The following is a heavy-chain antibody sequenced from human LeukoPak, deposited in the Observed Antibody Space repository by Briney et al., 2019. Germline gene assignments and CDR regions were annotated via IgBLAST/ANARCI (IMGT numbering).Heavy chain of an antibody. CDR3: ARGGSHFEY. D-gene: IGHD3-16*01. CDR1: GYNFTNYW. Sequence: GESLKISCQGSGYNFTNYWIGWVRQMPGKDLEWMGIIYPADSDTRYSPSFQGHVTISADKSISTAYLQRTSLKASDSAIYYCARGGSHFEYWGQGTLVTVSS. V-gene: IGHV5-51*01. J-gene: IGHJ4*02. CDR2: IYPADSDT.